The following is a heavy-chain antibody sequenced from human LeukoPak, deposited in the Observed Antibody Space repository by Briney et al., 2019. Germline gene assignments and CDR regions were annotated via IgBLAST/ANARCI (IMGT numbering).Heavy chain of an antibody. V-gene: IGHV4-34*01. CDR2: INHSGST. D-gene: IGHD6-13*01. CDR1: GVSFSGYY. Sequence: PSETLSLTCAVYGVSFSGYYWSWIRQPPGKGLEWIGEINHSGSTNYNPSLKSRVTISVDTSKNQFSLKLSSVTAADTAVYYCARVAAAGTGIYYFDYWGQGTLVTVSS. J-gene: IGHJ4*02. CDR3: ARVAAAGTGIYYFDY.